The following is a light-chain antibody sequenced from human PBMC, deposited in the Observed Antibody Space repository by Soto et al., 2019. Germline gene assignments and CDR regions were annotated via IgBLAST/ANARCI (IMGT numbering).Light chain of an antibody. J-gene: IGKJ3*01. CDR1: QSISSY. V-gene: IGKV1-39*01. CDR2: AAS. CDR3: QQSYSTPRPGFT. Sequence: DIQMTQSPSSLSASVGDRVTITCRASQSISSYLTWYQQKPGKAPKHLIYAASSLQSGVPSRYSGSGSGTDFTLTISSLQPEEFATYYCQQSYSTPRPGFTLGPGTKVYIE.